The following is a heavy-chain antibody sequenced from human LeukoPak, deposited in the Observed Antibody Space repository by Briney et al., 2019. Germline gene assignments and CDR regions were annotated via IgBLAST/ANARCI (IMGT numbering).Heavy chain of an antibody. CDR3: ARDRDDSSGYYRETVFDY. J-gene: IGHJ4*02. D-gene: IGHD3-22*01. CDR1: GYTLIELS. CDR2: INPNSGGT. V-gene: IGHV1-2*02. Sequence: ASVKVSCKVSGYTLIELSMHWVRQAPGKGLEWMGWINPNSGGTNYAQKFQGRVTMTRDTSISTAYMELSRLRSDDTAVYYCARDRDDSSGYYRETVFDYWGQGTLVTVSS.